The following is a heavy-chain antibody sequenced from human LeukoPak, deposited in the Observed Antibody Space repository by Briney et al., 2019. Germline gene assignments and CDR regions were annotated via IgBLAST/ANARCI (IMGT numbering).Heavy chain of an antibody. J-gene: IGHJ3*02. D-gene: IGHD3-22*01. Sequence: SETLSLTCAVYGGSFSGYYWSWIRQPPGKGLEWLGEINHSGSTNYNPSLKSRVTISVDTSKNQFSLKLSSGTAADTAVYYCSRGGYFSDSRGGTFDIWGQGTMVTVSS. CDR1: GGSFSGYY. CDR3: SRGGYFSDSRGGTFDI. V-gene: IGHV4-34*01. CDR2: INHSGST.